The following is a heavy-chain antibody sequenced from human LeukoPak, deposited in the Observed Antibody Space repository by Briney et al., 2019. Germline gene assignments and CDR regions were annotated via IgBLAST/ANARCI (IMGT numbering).Heavy chain of an antibody. CDR3: ARQTFGVLYFDS. V-gene: IGHV4-61*02. J-gene: IGHJ4*02. CDR2: IYNSGST. CDR1: GGSISRGSYY. D-gene: IGHD3-10*01. Sequence: SETLSLTCVVSGGSISRGSYYWNWIRQPAGKRLEWMGRIYNSGSTNYNPSLKSRVTISVDTSRNQLSLQLTSVTAADTAAYYCARQTFGVLYFDSWGQGTLVIVSS.